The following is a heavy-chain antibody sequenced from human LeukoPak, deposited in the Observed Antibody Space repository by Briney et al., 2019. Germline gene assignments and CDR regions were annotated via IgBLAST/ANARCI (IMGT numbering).Heavy chain of an antibody. Sequence: GGSLRLSCAASGFTFSTYSMDWLRLAPGKGLEWVSSISPDSNYKYYVDSVKGRFTISRDNAKCSLYLQMNSLRAEDTAVYYCVRGGYRGFDYEYWGQGTLVTVSS. CDR2: ISPDSNYK. CDR1: GFTFSTYS. CDR3: VRGGYRGFDYEY. D-gene: IGHD5-12*01. J-gene: IGHJ4*02. V-gene: IGHV3-21*01.